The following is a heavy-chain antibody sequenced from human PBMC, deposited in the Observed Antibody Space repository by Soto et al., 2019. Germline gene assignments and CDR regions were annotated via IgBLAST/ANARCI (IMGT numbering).Heavy chain of an antibody. CDR1: GYTFTGYY. J-gene: IGHJ4*02. Sequence: GASVKVSCKASGYTFTGYYMHWVRQAPGQGLEWMGWINPNSGGTNYAQKFQGRVTMTRDTSISTAYTELSRLRSDDAAVYYCARDHGSGWHSPSDYWGQGTLVTVSP. V-gene: IGHV1-2*02. CDR2: INPNSGGT. CDR3: ARDHGSGWHSPSDY. D-gene: IGHD6-19*01.